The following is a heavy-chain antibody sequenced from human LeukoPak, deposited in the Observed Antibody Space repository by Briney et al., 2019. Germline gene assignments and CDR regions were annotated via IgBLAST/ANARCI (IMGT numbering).Heavy chain of an antibody. D-gene: IGHD4-17*01. CDR2: IYSGGNT. CDR1: GFTVSSNY. Sequence: GGSLRLSCAASGFTVSSNYMSWVRQAPGKGLEWVSVIYSGGNTYYADSVKGRFTISRDNAKNSLYLQMNSLRAEDTAVYYCVRGSYGAYDYWGQGGLVTVSS. V-gene: IGHV3-53*01. CDR3: VRGSYGAYDY. J-gene: IGHJ4*02.